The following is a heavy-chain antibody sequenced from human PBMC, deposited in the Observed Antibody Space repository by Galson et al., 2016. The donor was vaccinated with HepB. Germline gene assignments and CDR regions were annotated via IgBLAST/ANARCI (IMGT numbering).Heavy chain of an antibody. CDR1: GFTFSNYA. D-gene: IGHD2-2*02. Sequence: SLRLSCAASGFTFSNYAMHWVRQAPGKGLEWVAVIWYDGSYKYYADSVEGRFTISRDISENTVYLQMNSLRGEDTAVYYCAREIPHMVHGGLDYWGQGTLVTVSS. CDR2: IWYDGSYK. V-gene: IGHV3-33*01. J-gene: IGHJ4*02. CDR3: AREIPHMVHGGLDY.